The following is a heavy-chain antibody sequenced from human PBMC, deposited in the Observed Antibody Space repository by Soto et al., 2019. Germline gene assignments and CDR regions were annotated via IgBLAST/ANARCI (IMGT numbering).Heavy chain of an antibody. CDR3: AREIIAVIGTIRWFDP. D-gene: IGHD6-13*01. J-gene: IGHJ5*02. CDR1: GLSFSDYP. CDR2: ISGTSLST. V-gene: IGHV3-23*01. Sequence: EVQLLESGGALVQPGGSLRLSCAVSGLSFSDYPMDWVRQAPGKGLEWVSRISGTSLSTYYADSVKGRFTISRDNAKNTLYLQMNSLRAEDTAVYYCAREIIAVIGTIRWFDPWGQGTLVTVSS.